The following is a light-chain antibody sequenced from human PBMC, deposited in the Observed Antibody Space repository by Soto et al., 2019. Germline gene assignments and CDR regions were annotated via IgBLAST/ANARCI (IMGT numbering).Light chain of an antibody. CDR2: GNS. Sequence: QYVLTQPPSVSGAPGQRVTISCTGSSSNIGAGYDVHWNQPLPGTAPKLLIYGNSKRPSGVPDRFSGSKSGTSASLAITGLQSEDGAEYYCQSYYRSVSGSNVVFGGGTKLTVL. J-gene: IGLJ2*01. V-gene: IGLV1-40*01. CDR3: QSYYRSVSGSNVV. CDR1: SSNIGAGYD.